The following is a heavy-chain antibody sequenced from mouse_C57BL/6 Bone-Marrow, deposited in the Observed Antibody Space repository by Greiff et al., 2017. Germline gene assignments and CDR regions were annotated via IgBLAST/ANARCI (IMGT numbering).Heavy chain of an antibody. CDR1: GIDFSRYW. V-gene: IGHV4-1*01. D-gene: IGHD1-1*01. Sequence: EVKLMESGGGLVQPGGSLKLSCAASGIDFSRYWMSWVRRAPGKGLEWIGEINPDSSTINYAPSLKDKFIIARDNAKNTLYLQMSKVRSEDKALYYCARDVSSLAWFAYWGQGTLVTVSA. CDR2: INPDSSTI. CDR3: ARDVSSLAWFAY. J-gene: IGHJ3*01.